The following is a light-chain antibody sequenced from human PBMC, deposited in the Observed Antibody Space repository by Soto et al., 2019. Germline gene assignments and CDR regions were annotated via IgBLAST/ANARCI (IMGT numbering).Light chain of an antibody. J-gene: IGKJ5*01. CDR1: QSVSTTF. CDR2: GAS. Sequence: SLLTQSPGTLSLSPGERATLSCRASQSVSTTFLVWYQQRPGQAPRLLIYGASTRATGIPDRFSGSGSGTDFTLTISRLEPEDFAVYYCQQYGSPITFGQGTRLEIK. V-gene: IGKV3-20*01. CDR3: QQYGSPIT.